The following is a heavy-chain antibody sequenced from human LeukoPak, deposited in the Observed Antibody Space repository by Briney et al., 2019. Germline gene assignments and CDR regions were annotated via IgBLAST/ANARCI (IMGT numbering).Heavy chain of an antibody. J-gene: IGHJ4*02. Sequence: GGSLRLSCAASGFTCSSYAMSWVRQAPGKGLEWVSGISGSGGSKNYAVSVKGRFTISRDNSKSTLYLQMNSLRAEDTAVYYCAKDPGGGLVAGYFDYWGQGTLVTVSS. CDR3: AKDPGGGLVAGYFDY. V-gene: IGHV3-23*01. D-gene: IGHD2-2*01. CDR1: GFTCSSYA. CDR2: ISGSGGSK.